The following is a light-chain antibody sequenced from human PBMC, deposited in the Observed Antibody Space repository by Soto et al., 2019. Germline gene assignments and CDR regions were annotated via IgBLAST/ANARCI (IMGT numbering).Light chain of an antibody. CDR3: QQYYGWLSIT. J-gene: IGKJ5*01. V-gene: IGKV3-15*01. CDR1: QSLSSK. Sequence: VVRTQSPATLSVSPGERAALSCRAIQSLSSKLAWYRQKPGQAPRLVIYDTSTMPTGVPARFSGSGSGTEFTLTISSLQSEDFGAYYCQQYYGWLSITFGQGTRLEIK. CDR2: DTS.